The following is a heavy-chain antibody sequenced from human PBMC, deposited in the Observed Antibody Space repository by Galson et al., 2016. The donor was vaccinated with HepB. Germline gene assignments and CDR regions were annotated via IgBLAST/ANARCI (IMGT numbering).Heavy chain of an antibody. Sequence: SVKVSCKASRYTFTGYYLHWVRQAPGQGLEWMGWINPNNGGTKYAQKFQGWVTTTRDRSTSTAYMELSRLKSDDTAVYYCARGGSTYYDYYYFAMDVWGQGTTVTVSS. CDR1: RYTFTGYY. V-gene: IGHV1-2*04. J-gene: IGHJ6*02. CDR3: ARGGSTYYDYYYFAMDV. CDR2: INPNNGGT. D-gene: IGHD2/OR15-2a*01.